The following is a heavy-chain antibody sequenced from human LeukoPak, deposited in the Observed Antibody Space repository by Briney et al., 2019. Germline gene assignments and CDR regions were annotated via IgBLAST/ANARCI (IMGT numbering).Heavy chain of an antibody. J-gene: IGHJ4*02. Sequence: PGGSQRLSCAASGFTFSSYSMNCVCQAPGKGLEWVSYISSSSSTIYYADSVKGPFTISRDNTKNSLYLQMNRLRAEDTAVYYCARENFPAYFDYWGQGTLVTVSS. CDR2: ISSSSSTI. CDR1: GFTFSSYS. CDR3: ARENFPAYFDY. V-gene: IGHV3-48*01.